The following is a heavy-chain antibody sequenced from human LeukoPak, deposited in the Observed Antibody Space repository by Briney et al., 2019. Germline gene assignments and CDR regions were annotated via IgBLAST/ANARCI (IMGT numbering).Heavy chain of an antibody. V-gene: IGHV3-30-3*01. CDR2: ISYDGSNK. J-gene: IGHJ4*02. CDR1: GFTFSSYA. CDR3: ARDGSYCGGDCYFISLGY. D-gene: IGHD2-21*02. Sequence: EAGGSLRLSCAASGFTFSSYAMHWVRQAPGKGLEWVAVISYDGSNKYYADSVKGRFTISRDNSKNTLYLQMNSLRAEDTAVYYCARDGSYCGGDCYFISLGYWGQGTLVTVSS.